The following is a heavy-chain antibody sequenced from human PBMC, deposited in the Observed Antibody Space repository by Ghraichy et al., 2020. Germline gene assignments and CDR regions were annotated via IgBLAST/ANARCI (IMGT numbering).Heavy chain of an antibody. J-gene: IGHJ4*02. CDR3: AKDLLDSITIFGVVMMGFDY. Sequence: GGSLRLSCAASGFTVRSCAMSWVRQAPGKGLEWVAGISGSGGSTYYADSVKGRFTISRDNSKNTLYLQMNSLRAEDTAIYYCAKDLLDSITIFGVVMMGFDYWGQGTLVTVSS. CDR2: ISGSGGST. V-gene: IGHV3-23*01. D-gene: IGHD3-3*01. CDR1: GFTVRSCA.